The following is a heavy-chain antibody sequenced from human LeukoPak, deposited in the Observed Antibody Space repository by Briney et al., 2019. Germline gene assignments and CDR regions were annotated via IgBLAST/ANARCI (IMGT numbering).Heavy chain of an antibody. CDR3: AREGEYSSSSGAYYFDS. CDR2: IYTNGST. Sequence: XTVXXGSXXXYYWSWIRQPAGKGLEGIGRIYTNGSTNYNPSLQSRVTISVDTSKNQFSLKLSSVTAADTAVYYCAREGEYSSSSGAYYFDSWGQGTLVTVSS. D-gene: IGHD6-6*01. V-gene: IGHV4-4*07. CDR1: XGSXXXYY. J-gene: IGHJ4*02.